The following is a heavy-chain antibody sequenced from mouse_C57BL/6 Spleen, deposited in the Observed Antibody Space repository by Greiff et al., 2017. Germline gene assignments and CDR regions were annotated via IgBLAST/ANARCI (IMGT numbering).Heavy chain of an antibody. Sequence: QVQLQQSGPELVKPGASVKISCKASGYAFSSSWMNWVKQRPGKGLEWIGRIYPGDGDTNYNGKFKGKATLTADKSSSTAYMQLSSLTSEDSAVYFCARGTGRGYWGQGTTLTVSS. D-gene: IGHD3-3*01. CDR1: GYAFSSSW. J-gene: IGHJ2*01. V-gene: IGHV1-82*01. CDR3: ARGTGRGY. CDR2: IYPGDGDT.